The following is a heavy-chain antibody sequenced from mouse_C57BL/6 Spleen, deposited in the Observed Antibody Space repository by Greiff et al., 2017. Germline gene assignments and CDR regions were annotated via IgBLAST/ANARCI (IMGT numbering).Heavy chain of an antibody. CDR3: VNVYYGDAY. J-gene: IGHJ3*01. CDR1: GFSFNTYA. V-gene: IGHV10-1*01. CDR2: IRSKSNNYAT. Sequence: VQLKESGGGLVQPKGSLKLSCAASGFSFNTYAMNWVRQAPGKGLEWVARIRSKSNNYATYYADSVKDRFTISRDDSESMLYLQMNNLKTEDTAMYYCVNVYYGDAYWGQGTLVTVSA. D-gene: IGHD2-1*01.